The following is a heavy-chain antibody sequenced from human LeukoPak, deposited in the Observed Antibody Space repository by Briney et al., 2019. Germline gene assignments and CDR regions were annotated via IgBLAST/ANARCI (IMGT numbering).Heavy chain of an antibody. CDR1: GYTFITYG. V-gene: IGHV1-18*01. J-gene: IGHJ4*02. D-gene: IGHD4-23*01. CDR3: ARAPKDYGGISGAQTFDY. CDR2: ISAYNGNT. Sequence: ASVKVSCKASGYTFITYGITWVRQAPGQGLEWMGWISAYNGNTNYAQKLQGRVTMTTDTSTSIAYMELRSLRSDDTALYYCARAPKDYGGISGAQTFDYWGLGTLVTVSS.